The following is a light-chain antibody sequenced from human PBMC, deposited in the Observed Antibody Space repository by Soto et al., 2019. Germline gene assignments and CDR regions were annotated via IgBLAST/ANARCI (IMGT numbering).Light chain of an antibody. CDR3: AAWDDSLNGPV. CDR1: DSNIGSNS. Sequence: QSVLTQPPSASGTPGQRVTISCSGSDSNIGSNSVNWYQHLPGMAPKLLTHSNNQRPSGVPDRFSGSKSGTSASLAISGLQSEDEADYYCAAWDDSLNGPVFGGGTKLTVL. J-gene: IGLJ2*01. V-gene: IGLV1-44*01. CDR2: SNN.